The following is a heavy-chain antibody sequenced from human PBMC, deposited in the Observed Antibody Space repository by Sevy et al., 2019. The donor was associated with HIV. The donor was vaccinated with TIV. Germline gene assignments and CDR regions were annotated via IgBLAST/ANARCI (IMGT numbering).Heavy chain of an antibody. CDR2: ISSNGGST. CDR3: RTVYSSSWYYFDY. Sequence: GGYLRLSCSASGFTFSSYAMHWVRQAPGKGLEYVSAISSNGGSTYYADSVKGRFTISRDNSKNTLYLQMSSLRAEDTAVYYCRTVYSSSWYYFDYWGQGTLVTVSS. J-gene: IGHJ4*02. D-gene: IGHD6-13*01. CDR1: GFTFSSYA. V-gene: IGHV3-64D*06.